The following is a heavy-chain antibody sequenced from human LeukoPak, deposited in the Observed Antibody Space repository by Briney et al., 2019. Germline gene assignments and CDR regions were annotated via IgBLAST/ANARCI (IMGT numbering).Heavy chain of an antibody. D-gene: IGHD2-15*01. Sequence: ASVKVSCKASGYTFTSYGISWVRQAPGQGVEWMGWISAYNGNTNYAQKLQGRVTMTTDTSTSTAYMELRSLRSDDTAVYYCARDGIEGRPPEPLPSDYWGQGTLVTVSS. V-gene: IGHV1-18*01. CDR2: ISAYNGNT. J-gene: IGHJ4*02. CDR3: ARDGIEGRPPEPLPSDY. CDR1: GYTFTSYG.